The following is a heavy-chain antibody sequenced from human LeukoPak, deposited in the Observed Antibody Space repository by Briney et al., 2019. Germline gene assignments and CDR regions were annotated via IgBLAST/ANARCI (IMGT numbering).Heavy chain of an antibody. J-gene: IGHJ4*02. Sequence: GGSLRLSCEASGFSFSSHAMSWVRQAPGKGLEWVSAISGSGSNTYYADSVRGRFTISRDDSKNTAYLQMNSLKTEDTAVYYCTRRLDGSGSSRYFDYWGQGTLVTVSS. CDR2: ISGSGSNT. V-gene: IGHV3-23*01. D-gene: IGHD3-10*01. CDR3: TRRLDGSGSSRYFDY. CDR1: GFSFSSHA.